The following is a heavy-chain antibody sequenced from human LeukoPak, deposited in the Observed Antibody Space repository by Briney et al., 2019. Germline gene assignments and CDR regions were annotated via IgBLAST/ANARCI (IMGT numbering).Heavy chain of an antibody. Sequence: GGSLRLSCAASGVTFSNCNMNWVRQAPGKGREGGSYIDGTTTTIYYAGSVKGRFTISRDNANNSLYLQMNSLTAEDTAIYYCARDMITMIRGAPPNGMDVWGKGTTVTVSS. CDR3: ARDMITMIRGAPPNGMDV. CDR2: IDGTTTTI. J-gene: IGHJ6*04. CDR1: GVTFSNCN. V-gene: IGHV3-48*01. D-gene: IGHD3-10*01.